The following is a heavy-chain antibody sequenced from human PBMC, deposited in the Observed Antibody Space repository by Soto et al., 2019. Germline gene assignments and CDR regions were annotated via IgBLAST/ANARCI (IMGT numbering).Heavy chain of an antibody. CDR3: ATRGVTMVRGVPKNYYYYYMDV. V-gene: IGHV3-23*01. Sequence: EVQLLESGGGLVQPGGSLRLSCAASGFTFSSYAMSWVRQAPGKGLEWVSAISGSGGSTYYADSVKGRFTIARDNSKNTLYLQMNRLRAEDTAVYYCATRGVTMVRGVPKNYYYYYMDVWGKGTTVTVSS. D-gene: IGHD3-10*01. CDR1: GFTFSSYA. J-gene: IGHJ6*03. CDR2: ISGSGGST.